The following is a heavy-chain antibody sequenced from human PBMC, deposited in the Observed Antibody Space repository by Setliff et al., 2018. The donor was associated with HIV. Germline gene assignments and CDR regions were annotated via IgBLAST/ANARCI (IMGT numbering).Heavy chain of an antibody. CDR2: IYYSGST. V-gene: IGHV4-59*08. CDR3: ARHARSITMTTDWYFDL. D-gene: IGHD3-22*01. Sequence: PSETLSLTCNLSGGSITNYYWSWIRQPPGKGLEWIGFIYYSGSTNYNPSLKSRVTISVDTSKHQFSLKLSSVTAADTAVYYCARHARSITMTTDWYFDLWGRGTLVTVSS. J-gene: IGHJ2*01. CDR1: GGSITNYY.